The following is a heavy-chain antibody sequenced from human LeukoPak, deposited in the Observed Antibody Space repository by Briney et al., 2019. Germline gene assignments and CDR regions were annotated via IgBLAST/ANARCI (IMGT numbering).Heavy chain of an antibody. D-gene: IGHD2-2*01. Sequence: GGSLRLSCAASGFTFSSYWMSWVRQAPGKGLEWVANIKQDGSEKYYVDSVKGRFTISRDNAKNSLYLQMNSLRAEDTAVYYCAKDVIGGYQLLVFDYWGQGTLVTVSS. J-gene: IGHJ4*02. V-gene: IGHV3-7*03. CDR1: GFTFSSYW. CDR3: AKDVIGGYQLLVFDY. CDR2: IKQDGSEK.